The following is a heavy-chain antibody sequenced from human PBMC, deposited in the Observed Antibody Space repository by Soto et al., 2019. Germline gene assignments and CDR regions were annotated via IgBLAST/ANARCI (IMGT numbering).Heavy chain of an antibody. CDR1: GGTFSSYA. V-gene: IGHV1-69*13. CDR2: IIPIFGTA. CDR3: ARRGGLRPAASRPIYCYYYGMDV. D-gene: IGHD2-2*01. J-gene: IGHJ6*02. Sequence: ASVKVSCKASGGTFSSYAISWVRQAPGQGLEWMGGIIPIFGTANYAQKFQGRVTITADESTSTAYMELSSLRSEDTAVYYCARRGGLRPAASRPIYCYYYGMDVWGQGTTVTVSS.